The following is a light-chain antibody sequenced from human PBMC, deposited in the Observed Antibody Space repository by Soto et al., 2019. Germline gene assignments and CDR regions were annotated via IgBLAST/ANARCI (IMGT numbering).Light chain of an antibody. CDR1: QSIRSY. J-gene: IGKJ3*01. CDR2: AAS. CDR3: QQSYSTPFT. Sequence: DIQLTQSPSSLSASVGDRVTITCRASQSIRSYLNWYQQKPGKAPKLLIYAASSLESGVPSRFSGSGSGTDFTLTISSLHPEDFATYYCQQSYSTPFTFGPGTKVDIK. V-gene: IGKV1-39*01.